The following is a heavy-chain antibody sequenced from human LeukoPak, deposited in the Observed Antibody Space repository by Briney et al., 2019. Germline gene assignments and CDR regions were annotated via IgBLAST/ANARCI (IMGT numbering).Heavy chain of an antibody. V-gene: IGHV1-46*01. CDR3: ARDREGDYFDY. CDR1: GYTFTKYL. D-gene: IGHD3-16*01. CDR2: INPNGDAT. Sequence: GASVKVSCKTSGYTFTKYLIHWVRQAPGQGLEWVGTINPNGDATNYAPRLQGRLTLTQDTSTSTVYMELRGLTPDDTAVYYCARDREGDYFDYWGQGTLVTVSS. J-gene: IGHJ4*02.